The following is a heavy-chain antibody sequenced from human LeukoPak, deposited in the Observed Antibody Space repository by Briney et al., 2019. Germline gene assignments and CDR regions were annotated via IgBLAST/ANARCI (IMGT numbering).Heavy chain of an antibody. CDR2: MNPNSGNT. D-gene: IGHD6-13*01. J-gene: IGHJ6*03. CDR1: GYTFNSYD. CDR3: ARGRIAAAGTGEDYYYMDV. Sequence: ASVKVSCKASGYTFNSYDINLLRQATGQALEWMGWMNPNSGNTGYARKFQGRVTMTRNTSISTAYMELSSLRSEDTAVYYCARGRIAAAGTGEDYYYMDVWGKGTTVTVSS. V-gene: IGHV1-8*01.